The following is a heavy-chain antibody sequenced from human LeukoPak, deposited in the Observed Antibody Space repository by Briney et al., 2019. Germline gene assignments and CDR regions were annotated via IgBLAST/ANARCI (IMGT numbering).Heavy chain of an antibody. V-gene: IGHV4-30-2*01. Sequence: SQTLSLTCSVSGDSVSSGGYYWSWIRQPPGKGLEWIGYIYYSGSTNYNPSLKSRVTISLDRSKDQFSLKLTSVTAADTAVYYCARGYCSSTSCSPFDYWGQGTLVTVSS. D-gene: IGHD2-2*01. CDR3: ARGYCSSTSCSPFDY. CDR2: IYYSGST. CDR1: GDSVSSGGYY. J-gene: IGHJ4*02.